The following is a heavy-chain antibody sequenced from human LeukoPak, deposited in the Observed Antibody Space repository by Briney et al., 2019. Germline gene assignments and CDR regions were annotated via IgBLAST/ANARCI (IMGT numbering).Heavy chain of an antibody. D-gene: IGHD6-6*01. CDR3: ARGAHSSSYAFDI. J-gene: IGHJ3*02. CDR1: GGTFSSYA. V-gene: IGHV1-69*13. Sequence: ASVKVSCKASGGTFSSYAISWVRQAPGQGLEWMGGIIPIFGTANYAQKFQGRVTITADESTSTAYMELSSLRSEDTAVYYCARGAHSSSYAFDIWGQGTMVTVSS. CDR2: IIPIFGTA.